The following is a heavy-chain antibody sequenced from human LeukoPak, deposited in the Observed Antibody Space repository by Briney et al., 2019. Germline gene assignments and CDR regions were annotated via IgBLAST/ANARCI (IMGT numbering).Heavy chain of an antibody. D-gene: IGHD5-24*01. CDR1: GGTFSSYA. Sequence: ASVKVSCKASGGTFSSYAISWVRQAPGQGLEWMGGIIPIFGTANYAQKFQGRVTITADESTSTAYMELSSLRAEDTAVYYCAKHQTRDGYNRVGVDYWGQGTLVTVSS. V-gene: IGHV1-69*13. CDR2: IIPIFGTA. J-gene: IGHJ4*02. CDR3: AKHQTRDGYNRVGVDY.